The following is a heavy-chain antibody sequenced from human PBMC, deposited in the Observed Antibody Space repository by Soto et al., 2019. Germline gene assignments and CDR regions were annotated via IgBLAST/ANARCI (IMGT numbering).Heavy chain of an antibody. CDR1: GFTFSSYS. J-gene: IGHJ4*02. CDR2: ISSSSSYI. D-gene: IGHD2-8*01. Sequence: PGGSLRLSCAASGFTFSSYSMNWVRQAPGKGLEWVSSISSSSSYIYYADSVKGRFTISRDNAKNSLYLQMNSLRAEDTAVYYCARAPEWWKETRGDYWGQGTLVTVSS. V-gene: IGHV3-21*01. CDR3: ARAPEWWKETRGDY.